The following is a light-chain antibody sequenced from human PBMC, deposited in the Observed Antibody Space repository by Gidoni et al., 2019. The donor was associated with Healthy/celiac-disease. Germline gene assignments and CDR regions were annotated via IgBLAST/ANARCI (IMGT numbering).Light chain of an antibody. V-gene: IGKV3-20*01. CDR1: QSVSSSY. CDR3: QQYGSSPPWT. Sequence: EIVLTQSPGTLSLSPGERATLSCRASQSVSSSYLAWYQQKPGQAPRLLIYGAAPRATGIPDRFSGSGSGTDFTLTISRLEPEDYAVYYCQQYGSSPPWTFXXXTKVEIK. CDR2: GAA. J-gene: IGKJ1*01.